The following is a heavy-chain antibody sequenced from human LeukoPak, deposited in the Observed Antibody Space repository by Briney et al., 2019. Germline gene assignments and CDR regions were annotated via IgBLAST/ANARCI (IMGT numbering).Heavy chain of an antibody. Sequence: SQTLSLTCAISGDSVSDNRAAWNWIRQSPSRGPEWLGRTFYRSKWYANYADSVRSRITFTPDTSKNQFSLQLNSVTPDDTAVYYCVRGGSSGWPFDYWGQGTLVTVSS. V-gene: IGHV6-1*01. J-gene: IGHJ4*02. D-gene: IGHD6-19*01. CDR3: VRGGSSGWPFDY. CDR2: TFYRSKWYA. CDR1: GDSVSDNRAA.